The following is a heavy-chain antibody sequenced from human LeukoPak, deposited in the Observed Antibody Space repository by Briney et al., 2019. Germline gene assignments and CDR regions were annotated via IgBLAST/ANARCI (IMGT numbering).Heavy chain of an antibody. J-gene: IGHJ4*02. D-gene: IGHD2-15*01. CDR3: ATNIRMYCSGGSCYSVLNFFSQDY. CDR2: FDPEDGET. Sequence: ASVKVSCKVSGYTLTELSMHWVRQAPGKGLEWMGDFDPEDGETIYAQKFQGRVTMTEDTSTDTAYMELSSLRSEDTAVYYCATNIRMYCSGGSCYSVLNFFSQDYWGQGTLVTVSS. CDR1: GYTLTELS. V-gene: IGHV1-24*01.